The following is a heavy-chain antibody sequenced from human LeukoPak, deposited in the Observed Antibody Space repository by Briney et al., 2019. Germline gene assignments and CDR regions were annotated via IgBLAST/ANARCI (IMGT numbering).Heavy chain of an antibody. V-gene: IGHV3-7*01. Sequence: PGGSLRLSCAGSGFSFSHYAINWVRQTPGKGLEWVGNINQDGSEKYYLDSVRGRFTISRDNAKNSLYLQMNSLRVEDTAIYYCARDYVWGSSESDYWGQGTLVTVSS. D-gene: IGHD7-27*01. CDR1: GFSFSHYA. J-gene: IGHJ4*02. CDR3: ARDYVWGSSESDY. CDR2: INQDGSEK.